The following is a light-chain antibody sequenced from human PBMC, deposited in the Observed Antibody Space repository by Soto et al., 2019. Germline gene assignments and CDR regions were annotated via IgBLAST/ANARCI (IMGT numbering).Light chain of an antibody. J-gene: IGKJ4*01. Sequence: AIRMTQSPSSFSASTGDRVTITCRASQGISSYLAWYQQKPGKAPKLLIYAASTLQSGVTSRFSGSGSGTDFSLTISCLLSEDFATYYCQQYYSYPLTFGGGTKVDIK. CDR2: AAS. V-gene: IGKV1-8*01. CDR3: QQYYSYPLT. CDR1: QGISSY.